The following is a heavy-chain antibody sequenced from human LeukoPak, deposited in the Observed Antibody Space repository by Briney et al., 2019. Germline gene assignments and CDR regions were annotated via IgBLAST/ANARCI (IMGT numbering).Heavy chain of an antibody. Sequence: SVKVSCTASGYTFTSYAMNWVRQAPGQGLEWMGGIIPIFGTANYAQKFQGRVTITADESTSTAYMELSSLRSEDTAVYYCARALSYYGSGSQPFDYWGQGTLVTVSS. J-gene: IGHJ4*02. CDR1: GYTFTSYA. CDR2: IIPIFGTA. V-gene: IGHV1-69*13. CDR3: ARALSYYGSGSQPFDY. D-gene: IGHD3-10*01.